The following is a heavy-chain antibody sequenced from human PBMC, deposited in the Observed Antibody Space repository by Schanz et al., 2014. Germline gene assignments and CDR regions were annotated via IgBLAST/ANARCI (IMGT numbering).Heavy chain of an antibody. CDR2: IIPILGIA. D-gene: IGHD2-2*02. CDR1: GGTFSTYT. V-gene: IGHV1-69*02. CDR3: AGTYCSSTSCYTGYYYMDV. J-gene: IGHJ6*03. Sequence: QVQLVQSGAEVKKPGSSVKVSCKASGGTFSTYTISWVRQAPGQGLEWMGRIIPILGIANYAQKFQGRVTITADKSTFTAYMELTSLRSEDTAVYYCAGTYCSSTSCYTGYYYMDVWGQGTTVTVSS.